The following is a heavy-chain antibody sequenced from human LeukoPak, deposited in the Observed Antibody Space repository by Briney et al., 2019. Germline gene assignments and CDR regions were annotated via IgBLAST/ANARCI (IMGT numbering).Heavy chain of an antibody. V-gene: IGHV3-9*03. CDR3: GGGGGLSYDYGVDY. J-gene: IGHJ4*02. CDR2: ISWNSGSI. CDR1: GFTFTTSG. Sequence: GGSLRLSCAASGFTFTTSGMHWVRQAPGKGLEWVSGISWNSGSIGYADSVKGRFTISRDNAKNSLYLQMNSLRAEDMALYYCGGGGGLSYDYGVDYWGQGTLVTVSS. D-gene: IGHD4-17*01.